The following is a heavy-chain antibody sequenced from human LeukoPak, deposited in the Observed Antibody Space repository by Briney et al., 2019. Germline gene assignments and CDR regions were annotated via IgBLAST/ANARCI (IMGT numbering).Heavy chain of an antibody. V-gene: IGHV1-8*01. J-gene: IGHJ5*02. CDR2: MNPNSGNT. CDR1: GYTFTSYD. D-gene: IGHD2-15*01. Sequence: ASVKVFCKASGYTFTSYDINWVRQATGQGLEWMGWMNPNSGNTGYAQKFQGRVTMTRNTSISTAYMELSSLRSEDTAVYYCARVGLSRGGFDPWGQGTLVTVSS. CDR3: ARVGLSRGGFDP.